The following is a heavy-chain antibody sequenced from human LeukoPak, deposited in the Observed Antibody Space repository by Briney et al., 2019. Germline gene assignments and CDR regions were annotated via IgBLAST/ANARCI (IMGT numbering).Heavy chain of an antibody. J-gene: IGHJ4*02. CDR3: TRRFDY. Sequence: SGGSLRLSCAASGFTFDDYAMHWVRQAPGKGLEWVSGITWNSDNIEYADSVKGRFTISKDNAKNPLYLQMNSLRTEDTAVYYCTRRFDYWGQGTLVTVSS. V-gene: IGHV3-9*01. CDR1: GFTFDDYA. D-gene: IGHD3-3*01. CDR2: ITWNSDNI.